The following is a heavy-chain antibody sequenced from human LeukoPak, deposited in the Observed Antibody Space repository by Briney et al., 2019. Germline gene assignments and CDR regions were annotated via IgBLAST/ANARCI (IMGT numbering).Heavy chain of an antibody. V-gene: IGHV4-38-2*01. Sequence: SETLSLTCAVSGYSISSGYYWGWIWQPPGKGLEWIGSIYHSGSTYYNPSLKSRVTISVDTSKNQFSLKLSSVTAADTAVYYCASGYYYDSSGYYFPGYFQHWGQGTLVTVSS. CDR3: ASGYYYDSSGYYFPGYFQH. CDR1: GYSISSGYY. CDR2: IYHSGST. J-gene: IGHJ1*01. D-gene: IGHD3-22*01.